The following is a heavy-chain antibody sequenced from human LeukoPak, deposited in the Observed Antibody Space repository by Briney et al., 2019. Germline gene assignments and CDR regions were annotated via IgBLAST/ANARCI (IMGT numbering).Heavy chain of an antibody. CDR2: FDPEDGET. V-gene: IGHV1-24*01. Sequence: ASVKVSCKVSGYTLTELSMHWVRQAPGKGLEWMGGFDPEDGETIYAQKFQGRVTVTEDTSTDTAYMELSSLRSEDTAVYYCAINHYDSSGYYPPSYNWFDPWGQGTLVTVSS. CDR1: GYTLTELS. J-gene: IGHJ5*02. CDR3: AINHYDSSGYYPPSYNWFDP. D-gene: IGHD3-22*01.